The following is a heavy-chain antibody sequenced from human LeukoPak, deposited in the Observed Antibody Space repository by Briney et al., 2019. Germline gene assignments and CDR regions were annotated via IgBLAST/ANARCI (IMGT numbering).Heavy chain of an antibody. CDR2: IYYSGST. CDR3: ASAYYDSSGHFDY. D-gene: IGHD3-22*01. CDR1: GGSVSSGSYY. Sequence: SETLPLTCTVSGGSVSSGSYYWSWIRQPPGKGLEWIGYIYYSGSTNYNPSLKSRVTISVDTSKNQFSLKLSSVTAADTAVYYCASAYYDSSGHFDYWGQGTLVTVSS. J-gene: IGHJ4*02. V-gene: IGHV4-61*01.